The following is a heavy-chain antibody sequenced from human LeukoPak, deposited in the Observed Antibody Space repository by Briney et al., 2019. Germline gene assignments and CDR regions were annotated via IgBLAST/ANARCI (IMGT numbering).Heavy chain of an antibody. D-gene: IGHD6-6*01. CDR2: ISAYNGNT. CDR3: ARASSIAARRDLFDY. V-gene: IGHV1-18*01. CDR1: GYTFTSYG. J-gene: IGHJ4*02. Sequence: GASVKVSCKASGYTFTSYGISWVRQAPGQGLEWMGWISAYNGNTNYAQKLQGRVTMTTDTSTSTAYMELRSLRSDDTAVYYYARASSIAARRDLFDYWGQGTLVTVSS.